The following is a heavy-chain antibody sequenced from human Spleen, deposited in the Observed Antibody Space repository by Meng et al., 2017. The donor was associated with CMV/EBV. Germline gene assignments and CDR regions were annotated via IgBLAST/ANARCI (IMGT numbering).Heavy chain of an antibody. CDR3: ARDSEQWLVRY. J-gene: IGHJ4*02. CDR2: IYYRGST. D-gene: IGHD6-19*01. V-gene: IGHV4-39*07. CDR1: GGSIRSSSYY. Sequence: SETLSLTCTVSGGSIRSSSYYWGWIRQPPGKGLQWIGNIYYRGSTYYNPSLKSRVTISVDTSKNQFSLKWSSVTAADTAVYYCARDSEQWLVRYWGQGTLVTVSS.